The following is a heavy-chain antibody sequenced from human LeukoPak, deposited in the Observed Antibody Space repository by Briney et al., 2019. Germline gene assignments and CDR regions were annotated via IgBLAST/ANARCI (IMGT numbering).Heavy chain of an antibody. Sequence: SGTLSLTCTVSGGSISSESYYWGWIRQPPGKGLESLGTVSHSGTTSYNPSLRSRFTISVDTSKNQFSLRVTSVTAADTAMYYCARRPDVSGFCSGGSCFPFDDWGRGTLVTVSS. CDR3: ARRPDVSGFCSGGSCFPFDD. CDR2: VSHSGTT. D-gene: IGHD2-15*01. V-gene: IGHV4-39*01. J-gene: IGHJ4*02. CDR1: GGSISSESYY.